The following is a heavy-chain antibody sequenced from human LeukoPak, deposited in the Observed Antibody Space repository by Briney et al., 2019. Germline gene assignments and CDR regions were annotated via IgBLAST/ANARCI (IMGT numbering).Heavy chain of an antibody. D-gene: IGHD6-13*01. Sequence: PGGSLRLSCAASGFTFDDFAMHWVRQTPGKGLEWVSGISWNSGSIGYADSVRGRFTISRDNAKNSLYLQMNSLRAEDTALYYCAKANRILLAAAGTFFDYWGQGTLVTVSS. J-gene: IGHJ4*02. CDR2: ISWNSGSI. CDR3: AKANRILLAAAGTFFDY. V-gene: IGHV3-9*01. CDR1: GFTFDDFA.